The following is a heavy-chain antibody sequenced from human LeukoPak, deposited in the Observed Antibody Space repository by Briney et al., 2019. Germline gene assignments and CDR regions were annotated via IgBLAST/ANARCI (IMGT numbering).Heavy chain of an antibody. V-gene: IGHV3-21*01. CDR2: ISSSSSYI. CDR3: ARDLGGSYVD. J-gene: IGHJ4*02. CDR1: GFTFSSYS. Sequence: VGSLRLSCAASGFTFSSYSMNWVRQAPGKGLEWVSSISSSSSYIYYADSVKGRFTISRDNAKNSLYLQMSSLRAEDTAVYYCARDLGGSYVDWGQGTLVTVSS. D-gene: IGHD1-26*01.